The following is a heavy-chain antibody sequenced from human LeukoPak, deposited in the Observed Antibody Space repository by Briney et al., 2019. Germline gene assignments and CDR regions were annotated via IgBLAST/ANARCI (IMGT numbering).Heavy chain of an antibody. J-gene: IGHJ4*02. V-gene: IGHV3-23*01. CDR3: AKWARDCSSTSCYMRY. CDR2: ISGGGGST. CDR1: GFTFSSYA. Sequence: GGSLRLSCAASGFTFSSYAMSWVRQAPGKGLEWVSAISGGGGSTYYADSVKGRFTISRDNSKNTLYLQMNSLRAEDTAVYYCAKWARDCSSTSCYMRYWGRGTLVTVSS. D-gene: IGHD2-2*02.